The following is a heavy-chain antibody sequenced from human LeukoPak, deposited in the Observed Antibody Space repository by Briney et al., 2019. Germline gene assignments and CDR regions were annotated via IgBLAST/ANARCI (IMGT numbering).Heavy chain of an antibody. D-gene: IGHD6-19*01. V-gene: IGHV4-4*02. CDR1: GGSIDSSFW. Sequence: SGTLSLTCAVSGGSIDSSFWWSWVRQPPGKGLEWIGEIHHSGTTNYNPSLKSRLTISVDKSKNRFYLNLTSVTAADTAVYYCASLHRAVGGISDHWGPGILVTVAP. CDR3: ASLHRAVGGISDH. CDR2: IHHSGTT. J-gene: IGHJ4*02.